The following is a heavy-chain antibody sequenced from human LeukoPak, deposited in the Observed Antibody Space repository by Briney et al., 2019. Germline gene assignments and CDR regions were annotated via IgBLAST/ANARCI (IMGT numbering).Heavy chain of an antibody. Sequence: QAGGSLRLSCAASGFTFSNYGMHWVRQAPGKGLEWVAFIRNDDGSNKYYADSVKGRFTISRDNSKNTVHLQMNSLRVEDTAVYYCAKDEAQYFQHWGQGTLVTVSA. J-gene: IGHJ1*01. CDR2: IRNDDGSNK. CDR3: AKDEAQYFQH. V-gene: IGHV3-30*02. CDR1: GFTFSNYG.